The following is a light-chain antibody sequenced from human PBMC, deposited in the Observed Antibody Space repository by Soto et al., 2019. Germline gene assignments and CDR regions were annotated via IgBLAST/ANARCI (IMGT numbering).Light chain of an antibody. CDR2: EGS. Sequence: QSVLTQPASGSGSHEQSITISCTGTSSDVGSYNLVSWYQQHSVKAPKPLIYEGSKRPSGVSTRFSGSKSGNTASLTISGLQAEDEADYYCCSDAGSYVFGTGTKLTVL. CDR3: CSDAGSYV. CDR1: SSDVGSYNL. V-gene: IGLV2-23*01. J-gene: IGLJ1*01.